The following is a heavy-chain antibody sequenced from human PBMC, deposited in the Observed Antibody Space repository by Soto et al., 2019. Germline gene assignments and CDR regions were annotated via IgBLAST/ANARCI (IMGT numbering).Heavy chain of an antibody. V-gene: IGHV4-59*08. CDR2: LYYSGST. CDR1: GGSISSYY. D-gene: IGHD1-1*01. CDR3: ARRYGYSFDY. J-gene: IGHJ4*02. Sequence: QVQLQESGPGLVKPSETLSLTCTVSGGSISSYYWSWIRQPPGKGLEWIGYLYYSGSTNYNPSLKSRVTIPGDTSKNQFSLKLSSVTAADTAVYYCARRYGYSFDYWGQGTLVTVSS.